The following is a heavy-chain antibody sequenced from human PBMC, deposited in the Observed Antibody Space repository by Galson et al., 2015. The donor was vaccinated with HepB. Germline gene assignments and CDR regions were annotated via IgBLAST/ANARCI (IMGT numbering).Heavy chain of an antibody. D-gene: IGHD2-2*02. CDR1: GFTFSSCA. V-gene: IGHV3-23*01. J-gene: IGHJ4*02. CDR3: AKRPGDYTTSPVSFDY. Sequence: SLRLSCAASGFTFSSCAMSWVRQAPGKGLEWVSSISTSGGTTSYADPVKGRFIISRDNSKNTLYLQMSSLRAEDTAVYYCAKRPGDYTTSPVSFDYWGQGTLVTVSS. CDR2: ISTSGGTT.